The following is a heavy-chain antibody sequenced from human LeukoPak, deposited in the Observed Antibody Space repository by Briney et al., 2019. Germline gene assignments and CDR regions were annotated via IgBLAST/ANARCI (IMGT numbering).Heavy chain of an antibody. V-gene: IGHV3-53*01. Sequence: GGSLRLSCAASGFTVSRNYMSWVRQAPGKGLEWVSVIYSGGSTYYADSVKGRFTISRDTSKNTLYLQMNSLRAEDTAVYYCAKDLSPLYYYYGMDVWGQGTTVTVSS. CDR1: GFTVSRNY. CDR2: IYSGGST. CDR3: AKDLSPLYYYYGMDV. J-gene: IGHJ6*02.